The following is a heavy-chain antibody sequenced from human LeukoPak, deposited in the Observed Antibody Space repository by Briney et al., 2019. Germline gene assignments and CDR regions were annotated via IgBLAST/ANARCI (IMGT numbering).Heavy chain of an antibody. Sequence: GASVKVSCKASGYTFTGYYMHWVRQAPGQGLEWMGWINPNGGGINYPQKFQGRVTMTRDTSISTAYMELTRLRSDETAVYYCTRDGGQHLGVLNYWGQGTQVIVSS. CDR3: TRDGGQHLGVLNY. J-gene: IGHJ4*02. V-gene: IGHV1-2*02. D-gene: IGHD2-2*01. CDR2: INPNGGGI. CDR1: GYTFTGYY.